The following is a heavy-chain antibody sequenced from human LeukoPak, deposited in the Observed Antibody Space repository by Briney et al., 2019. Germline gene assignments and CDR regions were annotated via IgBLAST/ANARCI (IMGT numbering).Heavy chain of an antibody. CDR3: ARNMTSVTTGGDAFDL. D-gene: IGHD4-17*01. CDR1: GFTFSNYA. J-gene: IGHJ3*01. Sequence: PGGSLRLSSAASGFTFSNYAMSWVRQAPGRGLECVSTIIITGVSTYYADSLKGRFTISRDNSKNTLYLQMNSLRAEDTAVYYCARNMTSVTTGGDAFDLWGQGKMVTVSS. CDR2: IIITGVST. V-gene: IGHV3-23*01.